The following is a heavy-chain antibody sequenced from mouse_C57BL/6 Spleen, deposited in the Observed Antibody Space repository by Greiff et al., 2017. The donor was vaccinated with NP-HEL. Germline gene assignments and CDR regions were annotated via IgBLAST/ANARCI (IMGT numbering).Heavy chain of an antibody. J-gene: IGHJ2*01. CDR3: AMSTPVTYYFDY. Sequence: VQLQQSGPELVKPGASVKISCKASGYSFTDYNMNWVKQSHGKSLEWIGVSNPNYGTTSYNQKFKGKATLTVDQTSSTAYMQLNSLTSEDAAVYYCAMSTPVTYYFDYWGQGTTLTVSS. D-gene: IGHD2-4*01. V-gene: IGHV1-39*01. CDR2: SNPNYGTT. CDR1: GYSFTDYN.